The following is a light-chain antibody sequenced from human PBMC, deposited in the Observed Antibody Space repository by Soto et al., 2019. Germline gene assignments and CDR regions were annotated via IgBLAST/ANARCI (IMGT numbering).Light chain of an antibody. CDR1: QDISNY. J-gene: IGKJ5*01. CDR2: DAS. V-gene: IGKV1-33*01. Sequence: DIQMTQSPSSLSASVGDRVTITCQASQDISNYLNWYQQKPGKAPKLLIYDASHLETGVPSRFSGSGSGTDFTFTISSLQPEDIATYYCQQYDNLPRTFGQGTRLEMK. CDR3: QQYDNLPRT.